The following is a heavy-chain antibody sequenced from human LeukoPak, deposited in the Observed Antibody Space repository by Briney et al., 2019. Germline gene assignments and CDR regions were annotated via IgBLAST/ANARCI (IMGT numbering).Heavy chain of an antibody. CDR1: GGSISSSSYY. V-gene: IGHV4-39*01. CDR3: ARRGYYDSSGYYDY. Sequence: PSETLSLTCIVSGGSISSSSYYWGWIRQPPGKGLEWIGNIYYSGSTYYNPSLKSRVTISVDTSKNQFSLKLSSVTAAHTAVYYCARRGYYDSSGYYDYWGQGTLVTVSS. CDR2: IYYSGST. D-gene: IGHD3-22*01. J-gene: IGHJ4*02.